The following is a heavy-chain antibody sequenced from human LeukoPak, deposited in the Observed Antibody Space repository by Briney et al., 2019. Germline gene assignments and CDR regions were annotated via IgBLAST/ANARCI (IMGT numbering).Heavy chain of an antibody. CDR1: GYTFTSYD. CDR3: ARASSFNTILEWSRFDP. Sequence: RASVKVSCKASGYTFTSYDLNWVRQATGQGLEWMGWVSPNSGNTGYAQKFQGRVTMTRDTSISTVYMELSSLRSDDTAVYYCARASSFNTILEWSRFDPWGQGTLVTVSS. D-gene: IGHD3-3*01. J-gene: IGHJ5*02. V-gene: IGHV1-8*01. CDR2: VSPNSGNT.